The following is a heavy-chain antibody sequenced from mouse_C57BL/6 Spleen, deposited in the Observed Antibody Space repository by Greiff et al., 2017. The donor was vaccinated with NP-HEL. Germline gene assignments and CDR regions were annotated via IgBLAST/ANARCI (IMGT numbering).Heavy chain of an antibody. Sequence: QVQLKESGAELVKPGASVKISCKASGYAFSSYWMNWVKQRPGKGLEWIGQIYPGDGDTNYNGKFKGKATLTADKSSSTAYMQLSSLTSEDSAVYFCARWGGNRDFDVWGTGTTVTVSS. CDR2: IYPGDGDT. J-gene: IGHJ1*03. V-gene: IGHV1-80*01. CDR3: ARWGGNRDFDV. CDR1: GYAFSSYW. D-gene: IGHD2-1*01.